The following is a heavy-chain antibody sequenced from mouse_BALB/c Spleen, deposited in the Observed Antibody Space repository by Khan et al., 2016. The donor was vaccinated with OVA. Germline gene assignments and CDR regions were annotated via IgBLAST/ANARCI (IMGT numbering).Heavy chain of an antibody. Sequence: EVELVESGRGLVQPGGSLTLSCAASGFTFSSYGMSWVRQTPDKRLELVATINSNGGSTYYPDSVKGRFTISRDNAKHTLYLQMSSLKSEDTAMYYCARMARTINWGQGTTLTVSS. J-gene: IGHJ2*01. CDR1: GFTFSSYG. CDR3: ARMARTIN. CDR2: INSNGGST. V-gene: IGHV5-6-3*01.